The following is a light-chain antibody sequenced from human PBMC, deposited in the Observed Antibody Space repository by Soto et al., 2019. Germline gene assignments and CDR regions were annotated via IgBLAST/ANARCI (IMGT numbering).Light chain of an antibody. CDR3: QHYNSYSEA. V-gene: IGKV3-15*01. CDR2: DTS. Sequence: EVVFTQSPCTLSLTTGERATLSCRASQSVSIKLAWYQQKPGQAPRLLIYDTSTRATGIPARFSGSGSGTDFTLTISSLEPEDFATYYCQHYNSYSEAFGQGTKVDIK. J-gene: IGKJ1*01. CDR1: QSVSIK.